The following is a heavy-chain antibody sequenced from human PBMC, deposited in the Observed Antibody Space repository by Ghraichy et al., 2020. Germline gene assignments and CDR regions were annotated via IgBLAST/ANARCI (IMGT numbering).Heavy chain of an antibody. V-gene: IGHV3-43*01. CDR1: GFTFDDYT. CDR3: ARESLRYFTS. CDR2: ITWDGGST. J-gene: IGHJ4*02. D-gene: IGHD3-9*01. Sequence: LSLTCAASGFTFDDYTMHWVRQAPGKGLEWVSLITWDGGSTYYADSVKGRFTISRDNRKNSLSLQMNSLRTEDTALYYCARESLRYFTSWGQGTLVTVSS.